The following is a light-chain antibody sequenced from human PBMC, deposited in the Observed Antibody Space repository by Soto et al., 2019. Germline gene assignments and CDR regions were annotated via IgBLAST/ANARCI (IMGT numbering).Light chain of an antibody. V-gene: IGKV3-15*01. J-gene: IGKJ1*01. CDR2: GAS. CDR1: QRISSN. CDR3: QQYNNWPET. Sequence: EIVMTQSPATLSVSPGERATLSCRASQRISSNLACYQHKPDQAPMLRIYGASTRTTGIPARFSDSGSGTEFSLTISSLQSEYFAVYYCQQYNNWPETFGQGTKVEIK.